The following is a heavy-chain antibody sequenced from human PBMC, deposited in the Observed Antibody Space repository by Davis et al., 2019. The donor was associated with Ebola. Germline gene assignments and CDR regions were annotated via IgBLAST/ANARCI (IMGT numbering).Heavy chain of an antibody. Sequence: KVSCKGSGYSFTTYWIVWVRQLPGRGLEWMGLIYTGDSDTRISPSFRGRVTISADKSTRTAYLQWGSLKASDTATYYCARQGTTSWDSWGQGTLVTVSS. CDR3: ARQGTTSWDS. J-gene: IGHJ4*02. D-gene: IGHD2-2*01. CDR2: IYTGDSDT. V-gene: IGHV5-51*01. CDR1: GYSFTTYW.